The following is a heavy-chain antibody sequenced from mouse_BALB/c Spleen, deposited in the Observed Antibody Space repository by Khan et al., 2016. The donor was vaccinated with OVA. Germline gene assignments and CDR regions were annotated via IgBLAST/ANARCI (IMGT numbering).Heavy chain of an antibody. CDR2: ISTYYENV. J-gene: IGHJ3*01. CDR3: VRDEITEFAH. CDR1: SNTFSDSG. V-gene: IGHV1S137*01. D-gene: IGHD2-4*01. Sequence: QVQLQQPGPELVRPGVSVKISCKGSSNTFSDSGLHWVKQSHGESLEWIGVISTYYENVSYNQKFKGKATMTVDKSSSTAYMEVARLTSEDSAVYYCVRDEITEFAHWSQGTLVTVSA.